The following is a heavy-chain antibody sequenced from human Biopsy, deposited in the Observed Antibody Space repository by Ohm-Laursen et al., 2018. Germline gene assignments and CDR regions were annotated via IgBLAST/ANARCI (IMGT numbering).Heavy chain of an antibody. CDR3: ASVVLGPTNDAFDL. Sequence: GTLSLTCNVAGGAINNYYWSWIRQPAGKGLEWIGRISPGGGTNYNPSLKSRVTMSVDTSKKQLSLRLRSVTAADTAMYYCASVVLGPTNDAFDLWGQGTMAVVSS. J-gene: IGHJ3*01. CDR1: GGAINNYY. V-gene: IGHV4-4*07. CDR2: ISPGGGT. D-gene: IGHD3-22*01.